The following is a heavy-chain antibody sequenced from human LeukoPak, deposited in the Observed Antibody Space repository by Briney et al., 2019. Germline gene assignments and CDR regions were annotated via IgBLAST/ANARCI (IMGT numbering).Heavy chain of an antibody. J-gene: IGHJ4*02. V-gene: IGHV4-39*07. Sequence: SETLSLTCTVAVGSISSSSYYWGWIREPPGKGLEWIGSIYYSGSTYYNPSLKSRVTISVDTSKNQFSLKLSSVTAADTAVYYCARELELLMYYFDYWGQGTLVTVSS. CDR1: VGSISSSSYY. D-gene: IGHD2-15*01. CDR3: ARELELLMYYFDY. CDR2: IYYSGST.